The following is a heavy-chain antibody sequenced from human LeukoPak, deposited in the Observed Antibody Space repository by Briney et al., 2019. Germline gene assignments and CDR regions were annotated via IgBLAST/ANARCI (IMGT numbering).Heavy chain of an antibody. J-gene: IGHJ4*02. V-gene: IGHV4-59*01. Sequence: PSQTLSLTCTVSGGSISSYYWSWIRQPPGKGLEWIGYIYYSGSTNYNPSLKSRVTISVDTSKNQFSLKLSSVTAADTAVYYCARERAVTTYYYFDYWGQGTLVTVSS. D-gene: IGHD4-17*01. CDR1: GGSISSYY. CDR3: ARERAVTTYYYFDY. CDR2: IYYSGST.